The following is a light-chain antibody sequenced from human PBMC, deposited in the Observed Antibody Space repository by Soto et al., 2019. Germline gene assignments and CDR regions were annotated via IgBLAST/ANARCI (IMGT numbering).Light chain of an antibody. CDR1: QNLLFSNGYNY. V-gene: IGKV2-28*01. CDR2: LGS. Sequence: DIVMTQSPLSLPVIPGEPASISCRSSQNLLFSNGYNYVDWYLQKPGQSPQLLIYLGSHRASGVPDRFSGSGSGTDFTLKISRVEPEDVGVYYCMQVLHTPLTFGGGTKVEIK. J-gene: IGKJ4*01. CDR3: MQVLHTPLT.